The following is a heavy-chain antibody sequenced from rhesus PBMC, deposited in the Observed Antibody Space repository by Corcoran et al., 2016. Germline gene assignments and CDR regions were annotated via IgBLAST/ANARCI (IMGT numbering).Heavy chain of an antibody. CDR3: ARGYSGIWNGFDY. D-gene: IGHD6-25*01. V-gene: IGHV4S9*01. CDR2: IYGNSAIT. CDR1: GGSISASSS. J-gene: IGHJ4*01. Sequence: QVQLQESGPGLVKPSEPLSLPCAVSGGSISASSSLNCIRPPPGHGLEWIGNIYGNSAITYYNPSLKSRVTISKDTSKNQFFLKLSSVTAADTAVYYCARGYSGIWNGFDYWGHGVLVTVSS.